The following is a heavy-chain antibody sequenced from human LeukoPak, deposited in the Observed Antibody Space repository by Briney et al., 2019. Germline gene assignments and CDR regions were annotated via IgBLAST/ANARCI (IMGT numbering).Heavy chain of an antibody. CDR1: EFTISDYY. J-gene: IGHJ4*02. Sequence: GGSLRLSCAASEFTISDYYMSWIRQAPGKGLEWVSYITSGGTSIYYADSVKGRFTISRDNAKSSLYLQMNSLRAEDTAVYYCAKDRGSWFALFDSWGQGTLVTVSS. V-gene: IGHV3-11*01. CDR3: AKDRGSWFALFDS. D-gene: IGHD6-13*01. CDR2: ITSGGTSI.